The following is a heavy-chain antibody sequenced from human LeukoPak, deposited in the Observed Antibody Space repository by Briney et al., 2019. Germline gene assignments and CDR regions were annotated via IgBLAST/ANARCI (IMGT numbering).Heavy chain of an antibody. CDR2: ISGSGSTI. J-gene: IGHJ4*02. CDR1: GFTFSDYS. CDR3: ARGHLVPIDY. V-gene: IGHV3-11*04. D-gene: IGHD6-13*01. Sequence: PGGPLRLSCAASGFTFSDYSVSWIRPAPGKGPEWVSYISGSGSTINYADSVKGRFTISRDNARNSLYLQMNSLRADDTAVYYCARGHLVPIDYWGQGTLVTVSS.